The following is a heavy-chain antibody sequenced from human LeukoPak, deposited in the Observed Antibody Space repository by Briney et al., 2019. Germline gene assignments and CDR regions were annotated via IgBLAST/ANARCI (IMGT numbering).Heavy chain of an antibody. Sequence: PGGSLRLSCAASGFTFSSYSMNWVRQAPGKGLEWVSYISSSSSTIYYADSVKGRFTISRDNAKNSLYLQMNSLRAEDTAVYYCARLYYGDYATTLDYWGQGTLVTVSS. CDR1: GFTFSSYS. CDR3: ARLYYGDYATTLDY. CDR2: ISSSSSTI. J-gene: IGHJ4*02. D-gene: IGHD4-17*01. V-gene: IGHV3-48*04.